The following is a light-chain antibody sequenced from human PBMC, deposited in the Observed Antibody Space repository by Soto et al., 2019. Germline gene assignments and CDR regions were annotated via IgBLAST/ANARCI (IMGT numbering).Light chain of an antibody. CDR1: QSVSSNY. CDR3: QQYDTSPRT. Sequence: EVMLTQSPGTLSLSPGERATLSCRASQSVSSNYLAWYQQKSGQAPRLLIYGASNRATGIPDRSSGSGSGTDFTLTITRLEPEDFAVYYCQQYDTSPRTFGQGTKVEFK. V-gene: IGKV3-20*01. CDR2: GAS. J-gene: IGKJ1*01.